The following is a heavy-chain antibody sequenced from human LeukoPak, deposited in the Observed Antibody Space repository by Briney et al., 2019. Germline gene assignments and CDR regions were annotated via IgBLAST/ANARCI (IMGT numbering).Heavy chain of an antibody. CDR2: IYSSGST. CDR3: ARGTSYGSGSYEYFDY. D-gene: IGHD3-10*01. Sequence: SQTLSLTCTVSGGSITNPSYYWSWIRQPAGTGLEWMGRIYSSGSTNYNPSLKSRVTLSVDTPKNQFSLRLNAVTAADTTVYSCARGTSYGSGSYEYFDYWGQGILVTVSS. CDR1: GGSITNPSYY. J-gene: IGHJ4*02. V-gene: IGHV4-61*02.